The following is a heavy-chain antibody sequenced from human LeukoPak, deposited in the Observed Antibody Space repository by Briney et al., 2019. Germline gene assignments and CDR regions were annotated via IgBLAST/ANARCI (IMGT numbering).Heavy chain of an antibody. CDR2: INPNSGGT. J-gene: IGHJ5*02. CDR3: ARVTGYSYGPFDP. Sequence: ASVKVSCKASGYTFTGYYMHWVRQAPGQGLEWMGWINPNSGGTNYAQKFQGRVTITTDESTSTAYMELSSLRSEDTAVYYCARVTGYSYGPFDPWGQGTLVTVSS. D-gene: IGHD5-18*01. V-gene: IGHV1-2*02. CDR1: GYTFTGYY.